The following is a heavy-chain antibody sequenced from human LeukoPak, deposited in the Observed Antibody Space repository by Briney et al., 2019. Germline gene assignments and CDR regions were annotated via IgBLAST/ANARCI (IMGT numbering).Heavy chain of an antibody. D-gene: IGHD1-7*01. CDR3: ASFSITGTTVLDY. CDR1: GFTFSSYG. J-gene: IGHJ4*02. Sequence: GGSLRLSCAASGFTFSSYGMHWVRQAPGKVLEWVAVIWYDGSNKHYADSVKGRFTISRDNSKNTLYLQMNSLRAEDTAVYYCASFSITGTTVLDYWGQGTLVTVSS. V-gene: IGHV3-33*01. CDR2: IWYDGSNK.